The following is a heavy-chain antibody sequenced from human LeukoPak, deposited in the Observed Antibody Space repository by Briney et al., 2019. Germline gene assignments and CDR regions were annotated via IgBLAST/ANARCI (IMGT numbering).Heavy chain of an antibody. CDR3: ARGRSITMIVVVNYFDY. D-gene: IGHD3-22*01. CDR2: INHSGRT. CDR1: GVSFSGYY. Sequence: PSETLSLTCAVYGVSFSGYYWSWIRQPPGKGREGMGEINHSGRTNYNPFLKSRVTISVDTSKNQYSLKLSSVTAADTAVYYWARGRSITMIVVVNYFDYWGQGTLVSVFS. V-gene: IGHV4-34*01. J-gene: IGHJ4*02.